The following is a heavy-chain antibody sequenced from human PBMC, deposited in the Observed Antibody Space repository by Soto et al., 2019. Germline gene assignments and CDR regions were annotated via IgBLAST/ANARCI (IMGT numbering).Heavy chain of an antibody. CDR3: ARPTDSSSSYYYYGMDG. J-gene: IGHJ6*02. CDR1: GYSFTSYW. CDR2: IDPSDSYT. Sequence: GESLKISCKGSGYSFTSYWNSWVRQMPGKGLEWMGRIDPSDSYTNYSPSFQGHVTISADKSISTAYLQWSSLKASNTAMYYCARPTDSSSSYYYYGMDGWGQGTTVTVS. D-gene: IGHD6-6*01. V-gene: IGHV5-10-1*01.